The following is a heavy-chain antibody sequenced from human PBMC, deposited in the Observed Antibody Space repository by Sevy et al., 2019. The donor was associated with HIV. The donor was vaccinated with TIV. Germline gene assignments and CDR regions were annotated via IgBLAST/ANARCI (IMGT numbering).Heavy chain of an antibody. CDR2: INSGGTTK. CDR3: ARDGGCSSTSCLLYFDS. D-gene: IGHD2-2*01. CDR1: GFTFGDYY. V-gene: IGHV3-11*04. J-gene: IGHJ4*02. Sequence: GGSLRLSCEASGFTFGDYYMSWIRRAPGKGLEWLSYINSGGTTKYYADSVKGRFTVSRDNAKNSLYLHMNSLRADDTAVYFCARDGGCSSTSCLLYFDSWGQGALVTVSS.